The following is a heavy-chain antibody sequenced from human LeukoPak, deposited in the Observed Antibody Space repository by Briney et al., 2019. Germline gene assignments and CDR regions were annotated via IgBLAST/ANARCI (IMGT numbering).Heavy chain of an antibody. V-gene: IGHV3-33*01. CDR1: GFVFDNFG. CDR3: ARDRAYGDYAS. J-gene: IGHJ5*02. Sequence: PGGSLRLSCAASGFVFDNFGMHWVRQAPGEGLEWVAIIWDDGGKKYYADSVKGRVTISRDNSKNTLYLQMSSLRAEDTAVYYCARDRAYGDYASWGQGTLVTVSS. CDR2: IWDDGGKK. D-gene: IGHD4-17*01.